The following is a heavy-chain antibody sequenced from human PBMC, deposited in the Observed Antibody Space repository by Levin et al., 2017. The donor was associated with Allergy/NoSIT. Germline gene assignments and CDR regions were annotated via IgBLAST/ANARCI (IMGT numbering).Heavy chain of an antibody. CDR2: ISYDGSNK. V-gene: IGHV3-30-3*01. J-gene: IGHJ1*01. CDR3: ASIAVAGNDVEYFQH. D-gene: IGHD6-19*01. CDR1: GFTFSSYA. Sequence: GGSLRLSCAASGFTFSSYAMHWVRQAPGKGLEWVAVISYDGSNKYYADSVKGRFTISRDNSKNTLYLQMNSLRAEDTAVYYCASIAVAGNDVEYFQHWGQGTLVTVSS.